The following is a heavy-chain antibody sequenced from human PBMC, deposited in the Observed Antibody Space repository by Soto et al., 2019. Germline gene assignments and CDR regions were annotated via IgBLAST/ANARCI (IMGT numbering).Heavy chain of an antibody. D-gene: IGHD3-10*01. J-gene: IGHJ4*02. CDR3: ARSQRKRGEDY. Sequence: PSETLSLTCAVYGGSFSGYYWSWIRQPPGKGLEWIGEINHSGSTNYNPSLKSRVTISVDTSKNQFSLKLSSVTAADTAVYYCARSQRKRGEDYWGQGTLVTVSS. V-gene: IGHV4-34*01. CDR2: INHSGST. CDR1: GGSFSGYY.